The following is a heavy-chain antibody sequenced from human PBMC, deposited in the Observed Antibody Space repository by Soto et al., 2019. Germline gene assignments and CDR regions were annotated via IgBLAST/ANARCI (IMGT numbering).Heavy chain of an antibody. V-gene: IGHV3-23*01. CDR2: ISISGNKT. CDR3: TKVQGITAANDY. J-gene: IGHJ4*02. CDR1: GFTFTNYA. D-gene: IGHD6-13*01. Sequence: EVQILESGGGLVQPGGSLRLSCAASGFTFTNYAMNWVRQAPGKGLEWVSAISISGNKTYYADSVKGPFTISRDNSQNTLYLQMNGLTAEDTADYYCTKVQGITAANDYWGRGTLVTVSS.